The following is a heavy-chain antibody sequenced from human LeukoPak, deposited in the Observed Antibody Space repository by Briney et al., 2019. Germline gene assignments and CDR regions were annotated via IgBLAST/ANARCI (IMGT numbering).Heavy chain of an antibody. CDR3: ADPPSDF. Sequence: PGGSLRLSCATSGFNFNSKWMMWVRQAPGKGLEWVANINQDGSEKYHGDSVKGRFTISRDNAKSSLFLEMSSLRAEDTAVYYCADPPSDFWGQGTLVAVSS. CDR2: INQDGSEK. J-gene: IGHJ4*02. V-gene: IGHV3-7*01. CDR1: GFNFNSKW.